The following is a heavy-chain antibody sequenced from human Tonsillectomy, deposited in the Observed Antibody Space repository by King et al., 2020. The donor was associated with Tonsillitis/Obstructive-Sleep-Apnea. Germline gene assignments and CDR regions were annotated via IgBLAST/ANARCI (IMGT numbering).Heavy chain of an antibody. D-gene: IGHD3-10*01. CDR1: GFIFSSYA. J-gene: IGHJ6*03. Sequence: VQLVESGGGLVQPGGSLRLSCSASGFIFSSYAMHWVRQAPGKGLEYVSAISSNGGRTDYADAVKGRFTISRDKSKNTLYLQLSSLRTEDTALYYCVKGTSGEFYYYYMDVWGKGTTVTVSS. V-gene: IGHV3-64D*06. CDR2: ISSNGGRT. CDR3: VKGTSGEFYYYYMDV.